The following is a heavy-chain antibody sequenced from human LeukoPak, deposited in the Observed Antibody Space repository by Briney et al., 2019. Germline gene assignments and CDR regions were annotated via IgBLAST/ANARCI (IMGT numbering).Heavy chain of an antibody. CDR3: ARTRLLWFGELRFDP. CDR1: GFTFSSYE. Sequence: GGSLRLSYVDSGFTFSSYEMNWVRQAPGKGLEWVSYINTGGSKMYYADSVKGRFTISRDNAKNSLYLQMNSLRAEDTAVYYCARTRLLWFGELRFDPWGQGTLVTVSS. V-gene: IGHV3-48*03. J-gene: IGHJ5*02. CDR2: INTGGSKM. D-gene: IGHD3-10*01.